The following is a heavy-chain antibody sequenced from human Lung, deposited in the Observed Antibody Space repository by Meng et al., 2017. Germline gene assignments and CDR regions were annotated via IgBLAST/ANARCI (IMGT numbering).Heavy chain of an antibody. V-gene: IGHV1-2*06. J-gene: IGHJ5*02. Sequence: QVQLVQSGAEMKKPGASVKVSCKSSGYTFTGYYIHWVRQAPGQGLEWMGRINPDSGATNYALNFQGRVTMNRDTYTTTAYLELRRLTSDDTAVYFCAVPRDLCVITHGYTSPWFDPWGQGTLVTVSS. D-gene: IGHD1-14*01. CDR3: AVPRDLCVITHGYTSPWFDP. CDR2: INPDSGAT. CDR1: GYTFTGYY.